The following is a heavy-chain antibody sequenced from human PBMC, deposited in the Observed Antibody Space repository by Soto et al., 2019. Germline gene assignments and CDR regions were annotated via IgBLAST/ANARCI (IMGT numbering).Heavy chain of an antibody. Sequence: QVQLVQSGAEVKKPGSSVKISCKASGDTFSSDIIACVRHAPGQGLEWMGGIVPHLGTSNYAQKFQDRVTMTADGSTTTADMEMTSRTSEDTSVYYCATDVIMSSIIGRWFDSWGQGTMVTVSS. CDR3: ATDVIMSSIIGRWFDS. CDR2: IVPHLGTS. CDR1: GDTFSSDI. D-gene: IGHD3-3*02. V-gene: IGHV1-69*01. J-gene: IGHJ5*01.